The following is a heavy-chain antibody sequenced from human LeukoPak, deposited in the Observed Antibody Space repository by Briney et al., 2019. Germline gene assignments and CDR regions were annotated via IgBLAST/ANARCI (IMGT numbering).Heavy chain of an antibody. CDR2: ISTYDDNI. J-gene: IGHJ4*02. CDR3: ARETYSNILTGTDY. CDR1: GYTFTTYG. D-gene: IGHD3-9*01. V-gene: IGHV1-18*01. Sequence: ASVNLSCKASGYTFTTYGLSWVRQAPGQGLEWLGWISTYDDNIKYAQSLQGRLTLTIDTSTSTAYMELRSLTSDDAAVYYCARETYSNILTGTDYWGPGTLVTVSS.